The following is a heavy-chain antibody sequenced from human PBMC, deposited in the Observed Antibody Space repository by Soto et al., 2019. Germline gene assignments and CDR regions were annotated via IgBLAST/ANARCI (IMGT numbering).Heavy chain of an antibody. J-gene: IGHJ6*02. D-gene: IGHD3-3*01. CDR1: GFTFSSYA. CDR2: ISGSGDNT. CDR3: AKDLGTDDFWSAYYTYYYGMDV. Sequence: EVQLLESGGGLVQPGGSLRLSCAASGFTFSSYALNWVRQAPGKGLEWVSVISGSGDNTYYADSVKGRFTISRDNSKNTLYLQMNSLRAEDTAVYYCAKDLGTDDFWSAYYTYYYGMDVWGQGTTVTVSS. V-gene: IGHV3-23*01.